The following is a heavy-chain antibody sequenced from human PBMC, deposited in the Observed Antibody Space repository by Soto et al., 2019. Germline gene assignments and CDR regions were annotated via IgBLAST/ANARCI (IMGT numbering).Heavy chain of an antibody. D-gene: IGHD3-3*01. V-gene: IGHV3-30*18. CDR3: AKGTGDYDFWSGYYDNAFQNDY. Sequence: GGSLRLSCAASGFTFSSYGMHWVRQAPGKGLEWVAVISYDGSNKYYADSVKGRFTISRDNSKNTLYLQMNSLRAEDTAVYYCAKGTGDYDFWSGYYDNAFQNDYWGQGTLVTVSS. J-gene: IGHJ4*02. CDR1: GFTFSSYG. CDR2: ISYDGSNK.